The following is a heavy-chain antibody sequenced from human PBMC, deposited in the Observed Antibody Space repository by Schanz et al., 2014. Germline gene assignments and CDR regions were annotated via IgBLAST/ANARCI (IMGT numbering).Heavy chain of an antibody. CDR1: GFAFSTSS. Sequence: EVRLVESGGGLVKPGGSLRLSCEASGFAFSTSSMNWVRQPPGKGLEWISGISGFGTGAYYADSVKGRFSISRDNSKNTLYLQMDSLRAEDTAVYYCARKTDSSGTGDYWGQGTLVTVSS. V-gene: IGHV3-23*04. CDR2: ISGFGTGA. D-gene: IGHD6-19*01. CDR3: ARKTDSSGTGDY. J-gene: IGHJ4*02.